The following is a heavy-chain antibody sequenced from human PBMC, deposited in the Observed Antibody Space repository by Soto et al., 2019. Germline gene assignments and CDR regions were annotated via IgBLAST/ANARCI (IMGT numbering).Heavy chain of an antibody. V-gene: IGHV1-2*02. Sequence: QVQLVQSGAEVKKPGASVRVSCKASGYTFTDYYMHWVRQAPGQGLECMGWINPNNGDTNYAQKFQGRVTMYRDTYSSTAYLEVSRLRSDDTALYYCARSVSFITPRPDYWGQGTLVTVSS. D-gene: IGHD3-10*01. CDR1: GYTFTDYY. J-gene: IGHJ4*02. CDR3: ARSVSFITPRPDY. CDR2: INPNNGDT.